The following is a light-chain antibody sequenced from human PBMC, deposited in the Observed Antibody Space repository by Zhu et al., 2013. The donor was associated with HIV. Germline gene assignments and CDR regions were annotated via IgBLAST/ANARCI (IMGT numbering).Light chain of an antibody. CDR2: DAS. Sequence: DIQMTQSPATLSASVGDRVTITCRASEDISRWLAWYQQKPGKTPNLLIYDASTLESGVPSRFSGSGSGTQFALTISSLQPDDSATYFCQTYKSYWAMFGPGTKVEIK. CDR1: EDISRW. V-gene: IGKV1-5*01. CDR3: QTYKSYWAM. J-gene: IGKJ1*01.